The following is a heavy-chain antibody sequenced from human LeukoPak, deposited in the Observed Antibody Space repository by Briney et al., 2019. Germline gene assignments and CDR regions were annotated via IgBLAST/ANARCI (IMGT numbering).Heavy chain of an antibody. Sequence: PGRSLRLSCAASGFTFSSYGMHWVRQAPGKGLEWVAVISYDGSNKYYADSVKGRYTISRDNSKNTLYLQMNSLRAEDTAVYYCAKEQAVAGDYWGQGTLVTVSS. CDR1: GFTFSSYG. CDR3: AKEQAVAGDY. V-gene: IGHV3-30*18. J-gene: IGHJ4*02. D-gene: IGHD6-19*01. CDR2: ISYDGSNK.